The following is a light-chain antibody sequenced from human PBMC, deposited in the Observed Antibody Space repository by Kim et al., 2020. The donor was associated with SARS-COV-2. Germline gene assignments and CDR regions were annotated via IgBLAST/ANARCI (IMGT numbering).Light chain of an antibody. CDR1: QTLFECPNNKPY. CDR3: KQYYSPPRT. CDR2: WAS. Sequence: RATIKCKPSQTLFECPNNKPYFAWYQQNPRQPPGLLIYWASTGEYGVPSRFSGSGSGTDFTLSISSLQAEDVAVYYCKQYYSPPRTFGQGTKVEI. V-gene: IGKV4-1*01. J-gene: IGKJ1*01.